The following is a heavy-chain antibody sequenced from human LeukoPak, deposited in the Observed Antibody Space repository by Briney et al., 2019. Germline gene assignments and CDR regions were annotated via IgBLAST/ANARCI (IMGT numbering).Heavy chain of an antibody. J-gene: IGHJ6*03. CDR1: GFTFSTYT. D-gene: IGHD3-16*01. V-gene: IGHV3-21*01. Sequence: PGGSLRLSCAGSGFTFSTYTMNWVRQAPGKGLEWVSSISSSSSYIYYGDSVKGRFTVSRDNARNSLSLQMNSLRAEDTAVYYCARPVDTFEYYYYMDVWGKGTTVTVSS. CDR3: ARPVDTFEYYYYMDV. CDR2: ISSSSSYI.